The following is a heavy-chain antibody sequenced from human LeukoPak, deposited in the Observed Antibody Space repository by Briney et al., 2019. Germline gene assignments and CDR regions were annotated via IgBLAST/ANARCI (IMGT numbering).Heavy chain of an antibody. CDR2: MKEDGSEI. CDR3: ASGSYYVHYFDY. D-gene: IGHD1-26*01. J-gene: IGHJ4*02. CDR1: GFTFSSYW. V-gene: IGHV3-7*01. Sequence: GGSLRLSCAASGFTFSSYWMTWVRQAPGKGLEWVAYMKEDGSEIYYVDSVKGRFTISRDNAKNSLYLQMNSLRAEDTAVYYCASGSYYVHYFDYWGQGTLVTVSS.